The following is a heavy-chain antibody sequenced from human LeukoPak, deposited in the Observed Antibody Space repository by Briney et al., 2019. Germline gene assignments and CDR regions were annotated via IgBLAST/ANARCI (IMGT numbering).Heavy chain of an antibody. CDR2: IYYSGST. V-gene: IGHV4-59*12. CDR3: ASFYYGSGSYYRFDH. J-gene: IGHJ4*02. Sequence: SETLSLTCTVSGGSISSYYWSWIRQPPGKGLEWIGYIYYSGSTNYNPSLKSRVTISVDTSKNQFSLKLSSVTAADTAVYYCASFYYGSGSYYRFDHWGQGTLVTVSS. CDR1: GGSISSYY. D-gene: IGHD3-10*01.